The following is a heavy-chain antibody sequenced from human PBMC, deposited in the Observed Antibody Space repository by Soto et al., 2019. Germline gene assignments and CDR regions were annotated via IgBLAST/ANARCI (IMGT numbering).Heavy chain of an antibody. J-gene: IGHJ4*02. D-gene: IGHD6-13*01. V-gene: IGHV3-23*01. CDR2: ISGSGGST. CDR3: EKDQGSSWYEIDY. Sequence: EVQLLESGGGLVQPGGSLRLSCAASGFTFSNYAVTWVRQAPGKGLEWVSTISGSGGSTYYADYVKGRFTISRNNSKNTLYLQMNSLRAEDTAVYYCEKDQGSSWYEIDYWGQGTLVTVSS. CDR1: GFTFSNYA.